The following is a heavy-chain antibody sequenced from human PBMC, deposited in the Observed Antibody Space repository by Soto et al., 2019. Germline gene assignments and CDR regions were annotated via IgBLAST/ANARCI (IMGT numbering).Heavy chain of an antibody. CDR1: GFTFSSYA. V-gene: IGHV3-23*01. Sequence: GGSLRISCAASGFTFSSYAMSWVRHAPGKGLEWVSTISGSGGSTYYADSVKGRFTISRDNSKLTLFLQMNSLRAEDTAVYYCAKRGFLIGLYPPLGMVFWGPGIMVTLSS. D-gene: IGHD3-9*01. CDR3: AKRGFLIGLYPPLGMVF. CDR2: ISGSGGST. J-gene: IGHJ6*02.